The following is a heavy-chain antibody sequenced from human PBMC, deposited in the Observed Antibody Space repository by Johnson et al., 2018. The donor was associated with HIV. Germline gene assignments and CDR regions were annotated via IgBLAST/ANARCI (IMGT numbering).Heavy chain of an antibody. CDR3: AKARVGARGGAFDI. J-gene: IGHJ3*02. CDR1: GFTFSDYY. Sequence: QVQLVESGGGLVKPGGSLRLSCAASGFTFSDYYMSWIRQTPGKGLEWVSYISSSGSTIYYADSVKGRFTISRDNAKTTLYLQMNSLGAEDTAVYYCAKARVGARGGAFDIWGQGTMVTVSS. V-gene: IGHV3-11*04. D-gene: IGHD1-26*01. CDR2: ISSSGSTI.